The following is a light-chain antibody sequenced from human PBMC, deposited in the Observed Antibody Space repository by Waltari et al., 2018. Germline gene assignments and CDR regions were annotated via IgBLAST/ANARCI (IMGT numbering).Light chain of an antibody. CDR2: KAS. Sequence: DIQMTQSPSTLSASVGDRVTIPCRASQSISSWLAWYQQKPGKAPNLLIYKASSLQSGVPSRFSGSGSGTEFTLTISSLQPDDFATYYCQQYSSSSRTFGQGTKVEVK. CDR3: QQYSSSSRT. CDR1: QSISSW. J-gene: IGKJ1*01. V-gene: IGKV1-5*03.